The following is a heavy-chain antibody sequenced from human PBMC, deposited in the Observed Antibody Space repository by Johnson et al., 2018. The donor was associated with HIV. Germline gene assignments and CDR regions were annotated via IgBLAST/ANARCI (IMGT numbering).Heavy chain of an antibody. V-gene: IGHV3-33*06. Sequence: QVQLVESGGGVVQPGRSLRLTCAASGFTFSGYGIHWVRQAPGKGLEWVAVLWYDGSNNYYADSVTGRFTISSDNSKNTLYLQMNSLRAEDTAVYYCAKDNPVGATRGDAFDIWGQGTMVTVSS. CDR2: LWYDGSNN. CDR3: AKDNPVGATRGDAFDI. CDR1: GFTFSGYG. D-gene: IGHD1-26*01. J-gene: IGHJ3*02.